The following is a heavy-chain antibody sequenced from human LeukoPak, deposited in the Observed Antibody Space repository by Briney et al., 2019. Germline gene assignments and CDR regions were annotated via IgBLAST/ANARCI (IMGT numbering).Heavy chain of an antibody. Sequence: GGSLRLSCAASGFSVSNSYMSWVRQAPGKGLDWVSVIYSGGGTFHSDSVKGRFTVSGDYSKNTLYLQMNNLRADDTAVYYCARDSSGPAFWSQGTLVTVSS. D-gene: IGHD3-22*01. V-gene: IGHV3-53*01. CDR2: IYSGGGT. J-gene: IGHJ4*02. CDR3: ARDSSGPAF. CDR1: GFSVSNSY.